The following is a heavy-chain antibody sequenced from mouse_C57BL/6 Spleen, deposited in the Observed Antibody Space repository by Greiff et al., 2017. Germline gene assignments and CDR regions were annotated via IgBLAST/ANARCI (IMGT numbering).Heavy chain of an antibody. Sequence: VKLMESGPGLVQPSQSLSITCTVSGFSLTSYGVHWVRQSPGKGLEWLGVIWSGGSTDYNAAFISRLSISKDNSKSQVFFKMNSLQADDTAIYYCARFYDGYGYFDVWGTGTTVTVSS. J-gene: IGHJ1*03. D-gene: IGHD2-3*01. CDR3: ARFYDGYGYFDV. CDR2: IWSGGST. V-gene: IGHV2-2*01. CDR1: GFSLTSYG.